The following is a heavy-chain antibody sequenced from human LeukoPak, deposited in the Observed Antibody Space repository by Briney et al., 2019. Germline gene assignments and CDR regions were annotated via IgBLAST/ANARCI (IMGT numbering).Heavy chain of an antibody. CDR3: ARRDYSNYPNAFDI. D-gene: IGHD4-11*01. Sequence: GGSLRLSCAGSGFTFSSYNMNWVRQAPGKGLEWVSCISSGSNYIYYADSVKGRFTISRDNAKNSLYLQMNSLRAEDTAVYYCARRDYSNYPNAFDIWGQGIMVTVSS. V-gene: IGHV3-21*01. CDR2: ISSGSNYI. CDR1: GFTFSSYN. J-gene: IGHJ3*02.